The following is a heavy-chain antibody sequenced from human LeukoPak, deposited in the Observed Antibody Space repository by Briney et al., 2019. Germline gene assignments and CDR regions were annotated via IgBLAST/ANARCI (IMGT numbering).Heavy chain of an antibody. CDR2: ISYSGST. J-gene: IGHJ4*02. D-gene: IGHD1/OR15-1a*01. V-gene: IGHV4-59*08. Sequence: SETLSLNCTVSGGSISTYYWSWIRQPPGKGLEWIGYISYSGSTNYNPSLKSRVTISLDTSKNQFALKLSSVTAADTAVYYCARSIIGTRSKFDYWGQGTLVTVSS. CDR1: GGSISTYY. CDR3: ARSIIGTRSKFDY.